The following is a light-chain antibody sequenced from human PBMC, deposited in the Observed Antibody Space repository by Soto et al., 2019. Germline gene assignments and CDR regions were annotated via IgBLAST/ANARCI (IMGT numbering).Light chain of an antibody. Sequence: QSVLTQPPSVSGAPGQRVTISCTGSSSNIGAGYDVHWYQQLPGTAPKLLIYGDINRPSGVPDRFSGSKSGTSASLAITGLQAEDEAEYSCQTYDSSLRGYVFGSGTKLTVL. CDR3: QTYDSSLRGYV. J-gene: IGLJ1*01. CDR1: SSNIGAGYD. CDR2: GDI. V-gene: IGLV1-40*01.